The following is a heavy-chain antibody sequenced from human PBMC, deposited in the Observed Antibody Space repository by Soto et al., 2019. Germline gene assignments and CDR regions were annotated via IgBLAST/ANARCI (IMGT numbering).Heavy chain of an antibody. CDR3: ARDKGWSGYRPFYYYYGMDV. V-gene: IGHV1-18*01. J-gene: IGHJ6*02. D-gene: IGHD3-3*01. Sequence: ASVKVSCKASGYTFTSYGISWVRQAPGQGLEWMGWISAYNGNTKYSQKFQGRVTITRDTSASTAYMELSSLRSEDTAVYYCARDKGWSGYRPFYYYYGMDVWGQGTTVTVSS. CDR2: ISAYNGNT. CDR1: GYTFTSYG.